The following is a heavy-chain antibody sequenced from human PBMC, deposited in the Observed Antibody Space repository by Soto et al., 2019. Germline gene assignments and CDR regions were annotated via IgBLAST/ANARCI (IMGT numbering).Heavy chain of an antibody. CDR1: GFTFSSYA. D-gene: IGHD2-8*01. Sequence: QVQLVESGGGVVQPGRSLRLSCAASGFTFSSYAMHWVRQAPGKGLEWVAVISYDGSNKYYADSVKGRFTISRDNSKNSLYLQMNSLRAEDTAVYYCARSPFYGLYYFDYWGQGTLVTVSS. CDR3: ARSPFYGLYYFDY. CDR2: ISYDGSNK. J-gene: IGHJ4*02. V-gene: IGHV3-30-3*01.